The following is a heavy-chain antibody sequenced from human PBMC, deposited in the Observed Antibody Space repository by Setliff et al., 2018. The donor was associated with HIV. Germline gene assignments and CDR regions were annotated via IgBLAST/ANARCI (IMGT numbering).Heavy chain of an antibody. J-gene: IGHJ4*02. V-gene: IGHV3-21*03. CDR2: IDIGGTTI. D-gene: IGHD6-13*01. CDR1: GFTFSTYT. CDR3: AKNLYRSGWSPLDY. Sequence: GGSLRLSCAASGFTFSTYTMNWVRQAPGKGLEWVSSIDIGGTTIYYADSVKGRFTISRDDSKNTLYLQMKTLRAEDTAVYYCAKNLYRSGWSPLDYWGQGTLVTVSS.